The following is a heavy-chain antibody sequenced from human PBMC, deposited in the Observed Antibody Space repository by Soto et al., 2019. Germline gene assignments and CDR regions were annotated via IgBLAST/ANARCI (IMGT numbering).Heavy chain of an antibody. J-gene: IGHJ6*02. CDR3: ARAQRGGYCSSTSCYGMDV. CDR2: ISSSSSYI. CDR1: GFTFSSDS. Sequence: GGSLRLSCAASGFTFSSDSMNWVRQAQGKGLEWVSSISSSSSYIYYADSVKGRFTISRDNAKNSLYLQMNSLRAEDTAVYYCARAQRGGYCSSTSCYGMDVWGQGTTVTVSS. D-gene: IGHD2-2*01. V-gene: IGHV3-21*01.